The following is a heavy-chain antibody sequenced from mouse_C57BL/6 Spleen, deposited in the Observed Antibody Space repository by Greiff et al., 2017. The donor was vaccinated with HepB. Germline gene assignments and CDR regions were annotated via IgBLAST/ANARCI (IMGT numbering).Heavy chain of an antibody. J-gene: IGHJ3*01. CDR2: INPNYGTT. Sequence: QLVESGPELVKPGASVKISCKASGYSFTDYNMNWVKQSNGKSLEWIGVINPNYGTTSYNQKFKGKATLTVDQSSSTAYMQLNSLTSEDSAVYYCACPDYYGSSYVAWFAYWGQGTLVTVSA. CDR1: GYSFTDYN. V-gene: IGHV1-39*01. D-gene: IGHD1-1*01. CDR3: ACPDYYGSSYVAWFAY.